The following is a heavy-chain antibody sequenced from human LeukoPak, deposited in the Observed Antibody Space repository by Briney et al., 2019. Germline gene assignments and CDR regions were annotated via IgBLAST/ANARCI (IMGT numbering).Heavy chain of an antibody. Sequence: ASVRVSCTASVYTFTTYGISWVRQAPGQGREWMGWIRAYNGNTNYAQKLQGRVTMTTDTSTNTAYLELRSLRSGDPAVYYCARDRSMEWSPSDAFDIWRQATMVTVSS. CDR3: ARDRSMEWSPSDAFDI. CDR2: IRAYNGNT. J-gene: IGHJ3*02. D-gene: IGHD3-3*01. V-gene: IGHV1-18*01. CDR1: VYTFTTYG.